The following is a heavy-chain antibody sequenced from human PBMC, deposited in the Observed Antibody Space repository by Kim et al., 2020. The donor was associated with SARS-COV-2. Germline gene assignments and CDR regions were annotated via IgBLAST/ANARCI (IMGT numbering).Heavy chain of an antibody. Sequence: SETLSLTCTVSGGSISSYYWSWIRQPPGKGLEWIGYIYYSGSTNYNPSLKSRVTISVDTSKNQFSLKLSSVTAADTAVYYCARLAGVAAAGGGMDVWGQGTTVTVSS. CDR3: ARLAGVAAAGGGMDV. CDR1: GGSISSYY. CDR2: IYYSGST. V-gene: IGHV4-59*08. J-gene: IGHJ6*02. D-gene: IGHD6-13*01.